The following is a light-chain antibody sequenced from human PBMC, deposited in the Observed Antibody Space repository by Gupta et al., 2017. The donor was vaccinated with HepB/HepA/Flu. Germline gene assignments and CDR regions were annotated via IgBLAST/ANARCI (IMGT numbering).Light chain of an antibody. J-gene: IGKJ1*01. CDR2: WAS. CDR1: QGVLYSSNNKNY. CDR3: QQYYSTPWT. V-gene: IGKV4-1*01. Sequence: DIVMILSPDSLSVSLGERATINCKSSQGVLYSSNNKNYLAWYQQKPGQPPKLLMYWASTRESGVPDRFSGSGSGTDFTLTISSLQAEDVAVYYCQQYYSTPWTFGQGTKVEIK.